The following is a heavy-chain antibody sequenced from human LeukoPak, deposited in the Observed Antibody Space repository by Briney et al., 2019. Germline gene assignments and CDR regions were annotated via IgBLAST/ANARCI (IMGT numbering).Heavy chain of an antibody. J-gene: IGHJ4*02. CDR2: ISGSGGST. D-gene: IGHD1-7*01. CDR1: GFTFSSYA. CDR3: AKMDSTGTTPTGLASFRMFDY. V-gene: IGHV3-23*01. Sequence: GGSLRLSCAASGFTFSSYAMSWVRQAPGKGLEWVSAISGSGGSTYYADSVNGRFTISRDNSKNTLYLQMNSLRAEDTAVYYCAKMDSTGTTPTGLASFRMFDYWGQGTLVTVSS.